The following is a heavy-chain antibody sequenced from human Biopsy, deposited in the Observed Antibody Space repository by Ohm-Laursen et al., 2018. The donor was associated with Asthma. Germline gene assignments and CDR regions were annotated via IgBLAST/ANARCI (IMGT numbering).Heavy chain of an antibody. Sequence: SVKVSCRASGYTFTSNAIHWMRQAPGQSLEWMAWLNPVNGNTKYSQQFQGRVTITRDTSANTAYMELSSLTAEDTAVFYCAREVGATRYDPWGQGTLVTVYS. CDR3: AREVGATRYDP. J-gene: IGHJ5*02. V-gene: IGHV1-3*01. CDR2: LNPVNGNT. CDR1: GYTFTSNA. D-gene: IGHD1-26*01.